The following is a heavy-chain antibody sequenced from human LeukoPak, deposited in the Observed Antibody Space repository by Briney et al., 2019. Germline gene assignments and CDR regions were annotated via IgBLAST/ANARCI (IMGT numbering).Heavy chain of an antibody. CDR3: AREGDVVVPADTNWFDP. J-gene: IGHJ5*02. Sequence: SVTVSCKASGGTFSSYAISWVRQAPGQGLEWMGGIIPIFGTANYAQKFQGRVTITADESTSTAYMELSSLRSEDTAVYYCAREGDVVVPADTNWFDPWGQGTLVTVSS. CDR1: GGTFSSYA. CDR2: IIPIFGTA. D-gene: IGHD2-2*01. V-gene: IGHV1-69*13.